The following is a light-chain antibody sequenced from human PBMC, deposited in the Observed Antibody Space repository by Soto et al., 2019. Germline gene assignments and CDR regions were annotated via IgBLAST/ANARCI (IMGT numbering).Light chain of an antibody. CDR2: NAS. Sequence: DIQITQSPSTLSASVGDGVTITCRASQSISYYLAWYQKKPGKAPKVLIWNASSLQRGVPSRFSGSGSGTEFTLTISSLQPDDFATYYCQQYKTYWTFGPGTKVDI. CDR3: QQYKTYWT. V-gene: IGKV1-5*01. CDR1: QSISYY. J-gene: IGKJ1*01.